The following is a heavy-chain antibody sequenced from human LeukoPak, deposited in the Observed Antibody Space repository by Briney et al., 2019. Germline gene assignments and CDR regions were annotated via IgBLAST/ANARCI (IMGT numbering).Heavy chain of an antibody. CDR3: AKYLSYYDSSGYYSPWD. V-gene: IGHV3-23*01. J-gene: IGHJ4*02. CDR1: GFTFSSYA. CDR2: ISGSGGST. D-gene: IGHD3-22*01. Sequence: PGGSLRLSCAASGFTFSSYAMSWVRQAPGKGLEWVSAISGSGGSTYYADSVKGRFTISRDNSKNTLYLQMNSLRAEDTAVYYCAKYLSYYDSSGYYSPWDWGQGTLVTVSS.